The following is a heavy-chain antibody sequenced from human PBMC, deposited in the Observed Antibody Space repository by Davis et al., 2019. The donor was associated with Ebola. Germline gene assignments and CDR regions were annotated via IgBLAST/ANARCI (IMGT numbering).Heavy chain of an antibody. CDR2: ISYDGSNK. J-gene: IGHJ4*02. Sequence: GESLKISCAASGFTFSSYGMHWVRQAPGKGLEWVAVISYDGSNKYYADSVKGRFTISRDNSKNTLYLQMNSLRAEDTAVYYCAKDSPLVGATDYWGQGTLVTVSS. V-gene: IGHV3-30*18. D-gene: IGHD1-26*01. CDR3: AKDSPLVGATDY. CDR1: GFTFSSYG.